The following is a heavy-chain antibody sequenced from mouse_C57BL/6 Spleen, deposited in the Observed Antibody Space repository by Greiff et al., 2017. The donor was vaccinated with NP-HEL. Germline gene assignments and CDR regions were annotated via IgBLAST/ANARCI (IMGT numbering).Heavy chain of an antibody. D-gene: IGHD1-3*01. Sequence: QVQLQQSGAELVRPGTSVKVSCKASGYAFTNYLIEWVKQRPGQGLEWIGVINPGSGGTNYNEKFKGKATLTADKSSSTAYMQLSSLTSEDSAVYFCARRGVGYAMDYGGQGTSVTVSS. CDR2: INPGSGGT. CDR3: ARRGVGYAMDY. J-gene: IGHJ4*01. CDR1: GYAFTNYL. V-gene: IGHV1-54*01.